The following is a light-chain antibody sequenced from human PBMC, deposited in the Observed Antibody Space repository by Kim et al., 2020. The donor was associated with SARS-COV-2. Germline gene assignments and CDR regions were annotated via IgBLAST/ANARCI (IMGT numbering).Light chain of an antibody. CDR1: QSISNF. Sequence: DFQMTQSPSSLSASVGDRVTITCRASQSISNFLNWYQQKPGKAPKLLIYAASNLQSGVPSRFSGSGSGTHFTLTISSLQAEDLGTYYCQQSFSTPPITFGQGTRLEIK. CDR3: QQSFSTPPIT. CDR2: AAS. J-gene: IGKJ5*01. V-gene: IGKV1-39*01.